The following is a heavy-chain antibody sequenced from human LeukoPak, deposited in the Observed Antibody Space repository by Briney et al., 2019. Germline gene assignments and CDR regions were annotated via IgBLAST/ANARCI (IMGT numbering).Heavy chain of an antibody. D-gene: IGHD2-2*01. Sequence: GGFLRLSCAASGFTFANNAMAWVRQAPGKGLEWVSCLIGSGPNTYHTYYADSGKGRFTISRDNSRNTVYLQINSLNAEDTAVYYCAKGGLPAAVPIYYFDYWAREPSSPSPQ. V-gene: IGHV3-23*01. CDR1: GFTFANNA. J-gene: IGHJ4*02. CDR2: LIGSGPNTYHT. CDR3: AKGGLPAAVPIYYFDY.